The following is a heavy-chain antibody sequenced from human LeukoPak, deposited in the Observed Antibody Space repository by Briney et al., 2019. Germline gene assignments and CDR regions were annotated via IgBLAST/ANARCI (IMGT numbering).Heavy chain of an antibody. V-gene: IGHV4-4*02. CDR2: IYHSGST. Sequence: SGTLSLTCAVSGGSISSRNWWSWVRQPPGKGLEWVGEIYHSGSTSYNPSLKSRVTISIDKSKNQFSLKLSSVTAADTAVYYCARHESEYSHFDYWGQGTLVTVSS. J-gene: IGHJ4*02. D-gene: IGHD2-15*01. CDR3: ARHESEYSHFDY. CDR1: GGSISSRNW.